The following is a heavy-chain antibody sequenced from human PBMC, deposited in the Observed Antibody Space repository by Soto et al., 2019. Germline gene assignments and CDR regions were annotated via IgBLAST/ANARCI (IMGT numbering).Heavy chain of an antibody. CDR2: IIPIFGTA. Sequence: QVQLVQSGAEVKKPGSSVKVSCKASGGTFSSYAISWARQAPGQGLEWMGGIIPIFGTANYAQKFQGRVTITADESTSTAYMELSSLRSEDTAVYYCARAQYYYDSSGYYYFDYWGQGTLATVSS. J-gene: IGHJ4*02. V-gene: IGHV1-69*01. CDR3: ARAQYYYDSSGYYYFDY. D-gene: IGHD3-22*01. CDR1: GGTFSSYA.